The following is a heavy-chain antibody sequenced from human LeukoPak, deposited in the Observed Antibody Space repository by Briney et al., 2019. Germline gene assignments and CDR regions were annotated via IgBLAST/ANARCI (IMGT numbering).Heavy chain of an antibody. V-gene: IGHV3-13*01. CDR2: IGTAGVT. CDR1: GFTFSSYD. J-gene: IGHJ4*02. Sequence: PGGSLRLSWAASGFTFSSYDMHWVRQATGKGLEWVSAIGTAGVTYYPGSVKGRFTISRENAKNSLYLQMNSLRAGDTAVYYCARGASLRHFDYWGQGTLVTVSS. CDR3: ARGASLRHFDY. D-gene: IGHD5/OR15-5a*01.